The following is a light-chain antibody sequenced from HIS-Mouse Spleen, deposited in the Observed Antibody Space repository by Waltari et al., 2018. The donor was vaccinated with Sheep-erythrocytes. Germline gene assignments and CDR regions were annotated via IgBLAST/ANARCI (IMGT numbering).Light chain of an antibody. CDR3: CSYAGSYNHV. CDR2: DVS. CDR1: SSHVGGYNY. V-gene: IGLV2-11*01. Sequence: QSALTQPRSVSGSPGQSVPISCTGTSSHVGGYNYLSWYQQHPGKAPKLMIYDVSKRPSGVPDRFSGSKSGNTASLTISGLQAEDEADYYCCSYAGSYNHVFATGTKVTVL. J-gene: IGLJ1*01.